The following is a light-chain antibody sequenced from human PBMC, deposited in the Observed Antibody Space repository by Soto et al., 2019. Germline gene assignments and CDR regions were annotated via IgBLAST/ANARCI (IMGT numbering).Light chain of an antibody. CDR3: QHHNSYSQT. J-gene: IGKJ1*01. V-gene: IGKV2-30*01. Sequence: DVVMTQSPLSLPVTLGQPASISCRSSQSLVASDGFTYLNWFQQRPGQSPRRLIYKVSNRDSGVPDRFSGSGSGTEFTLTISSLQPDDFGTYFCQHHNSYSQTFGQGTKVEIK. CDR1: QSLVASDGFTY. CDR2: KVS.